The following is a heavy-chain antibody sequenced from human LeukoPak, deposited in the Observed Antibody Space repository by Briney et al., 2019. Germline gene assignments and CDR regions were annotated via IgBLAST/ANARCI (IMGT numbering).Heavy chain of an antibody. CDR2: IRNKANSYTT. D-gene: IGHD6-25*01. CDR1: GFTFSDHY. CDR3: ARDSGHFDY. Sequence: PGGSLRLSCAASGFTFSDHYIDWVRQAPGKGLEWVGRIRNKANSYTTEYAASVKGRFTITRDDSKNSVYLQMNSLKTEDTAVYYCARDSGHFDYWGQETLVTVSS. V-gene: IGHV3-72*01. J-gene: IGHJ4*02.